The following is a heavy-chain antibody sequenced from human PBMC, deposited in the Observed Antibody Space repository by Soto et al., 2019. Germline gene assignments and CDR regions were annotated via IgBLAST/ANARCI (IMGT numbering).Heavy chain of an antibody. J-gene: IGHJ5*02. D-gene: IGHD6-19*01. Sequence: GGSLRLSCAASGFTFNTYGMHWVRDAPGKGLEWVAFISYDGSNEYYADSVKGRFTISRDNSKNTVFLQMNSLRGEDTAVYYCAKSLAVAAGWFDPWGQGALVTVSS. V-gene: IGHV3-30*18. CDR3: AKSLAVAAGWFDP. CDR2: ISYDGSNE. CDR1: GFTFNTYG.